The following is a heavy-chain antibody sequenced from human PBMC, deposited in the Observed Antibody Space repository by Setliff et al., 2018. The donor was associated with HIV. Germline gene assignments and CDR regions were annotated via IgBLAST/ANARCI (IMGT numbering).Heavy chain of an antibody. CDR1: GFTFSSYS. D-gene: IGHD3-16*02. V-gene: IGHV3-48*04. CDR2: ISSSSSTI. J-gene: IGHJ4*02. Sequence: GGSLRLSCAASGFTFSSYSMNWVRQAPGKGLEWVSYISSSSSTIYYADSVKGRFTISRDNAKNSLYLQMNSLRAEDTAVYYCVRAVYDYVWGSYRRSYYFDYWGQGTLVTVSS. CDR3: VRAVYDYVWGSYRRSYYFDY.